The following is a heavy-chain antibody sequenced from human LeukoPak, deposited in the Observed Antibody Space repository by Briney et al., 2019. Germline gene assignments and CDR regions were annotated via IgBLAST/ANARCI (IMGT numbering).Heavy chain of an antibody. V-gene: IGHV1-58*01. CDR1: GFTFTSSA. CDR2: IVVGSGNT. Sequence: SVKVSCKASGFTFTSSAVQWVRQARGQRLEWIGWIVVGSGNTNYAQKFQERVTITRDMSTSTAYMELSSLRSEDTAVYYCAAPTDFWSGYSTWGQGTTVTVSS. J-gene: IGHJ3*01. CDR3: AAPTDFWSGYST. D-gene: IGHD3-3*01.